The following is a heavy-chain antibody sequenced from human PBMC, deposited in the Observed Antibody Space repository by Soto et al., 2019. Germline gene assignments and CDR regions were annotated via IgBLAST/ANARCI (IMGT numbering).Heavy chain of an antibody. CDR1: GDSITSYY. Sequence: SETLSLTCTVSGDSITSYYWSWIRQPPGKGLEWIGYIYYSGSTNYNPSLKSRAIISVDTSKNQFSLKLSSVTAADTAVYSCARLSAAYTGWLDPWGQGTQVTVSS. J-gene: IGHJ5*02. D-gene: IGHD2-21*01. CDR3: ARLSAAYTGWLDP. CDR2: IYYSGST. V-gene: IGHV4-59*01.